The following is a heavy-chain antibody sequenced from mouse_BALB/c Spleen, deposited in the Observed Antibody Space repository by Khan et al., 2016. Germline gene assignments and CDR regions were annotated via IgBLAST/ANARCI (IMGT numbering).Heavy chain of an antibody. V-gene: IGHV1-9*01. CDR2: ILPGNANS. CDR1: GYTFSNYW. J-gene: IGHJ4*01. Sequence: QVQLQQSGAELMKPGASVKISCKATGYTFSNYWIEWVKQRPGHGLEWIGDILPGNANSNYNENLKGKATLTADTSSNTAYMQLSSLTSEVSAVYYCARACYSMDYCGQGTSVTVSS. CDR3: ARACYSMDY.